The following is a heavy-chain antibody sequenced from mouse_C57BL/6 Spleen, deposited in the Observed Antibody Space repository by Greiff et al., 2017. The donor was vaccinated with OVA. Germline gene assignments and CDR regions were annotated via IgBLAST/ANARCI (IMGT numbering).Heavy chain of an antibody. CDR3: ASPYGSSSYYFDY. V-gene: IGHV1-82*01. CDR1: GYAFSSSW. CDR2: IYPGDGDT. D-gene: IGHD1-1*01. J-gene: IGHJ2*01. Sequence: VQVVESGPELVKPGASVKISCKASGYAFSSSWMNWVKQRPGKGLEWIGRIYPGDGDTNYNGKFKGKATLTADKSSSTAYMQLSSLTSEDSAVYFCASPYGSSSYYFDYWGQGTTLTVSS.